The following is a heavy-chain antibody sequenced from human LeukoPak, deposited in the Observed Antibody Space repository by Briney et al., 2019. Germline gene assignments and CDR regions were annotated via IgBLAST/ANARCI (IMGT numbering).Heavy chain of an antibody. CDR1: GGTFSSYA. D-gene: IGHD1-26*01. J-gene: IGHJ6*02. CDR3: ARSLKKSYSGSYYYYYGMDV. Sequence: GASVKVSCKASGGTFSSYAISWVRQAPGQGLEWMGWISAYNGNTNYAQKLQGRVTMTTDTSTSTAYMELRSLRSDDTAVYYCARSLKKSYSGSYYYYYGMDVWGQGTTVTVSS. V-gene: IGHV1-18*01. CDR2: ISAYNGNT.